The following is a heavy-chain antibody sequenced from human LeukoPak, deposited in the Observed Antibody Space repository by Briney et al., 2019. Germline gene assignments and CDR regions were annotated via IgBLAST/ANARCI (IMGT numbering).Heavy chain of an antibody. V-gene: IGHV4-61*02. CDR3: ARDHSKYYDFWSGYFTWFDP. D-gene: IGHD3-3*01. CDR1: GGFISSGSYY. Sequence: SETLSLTCTVSGGFISSGSYYWSWIRQPAGKGLEWTGRIYTSGSTNYNPSLKSRVTISVDTSKNQFSLKLSSVTAADTAVYYCARDHSKYYDFWSGYFTWFDPWGQGTLVTVSS. J-gene: IGHJ5*02. CDR2: IYTSGST.